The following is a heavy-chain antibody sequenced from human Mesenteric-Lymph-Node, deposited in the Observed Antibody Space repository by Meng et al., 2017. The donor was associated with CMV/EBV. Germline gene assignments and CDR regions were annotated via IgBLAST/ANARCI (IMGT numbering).Heavy chain of an antibody. CDR3: ARAPYCTTTSCYFDY. Sequence: SETLSLTCAVYGGSFGGYYWSWIRQPPGKGLEWIGEINHSGSTNYNPSLKSRVTISVDTSKNQFSLKLSSVTAADTAVYYCARAPYCTTTSCYFDYWGQGTLVTVSS. J-gene: IGHJ4*02. V-gene: IGHV4-34*01. CDR2: INHSGST. D-gene: IGHD2-2*01. CDR1: GGSFGGYY.